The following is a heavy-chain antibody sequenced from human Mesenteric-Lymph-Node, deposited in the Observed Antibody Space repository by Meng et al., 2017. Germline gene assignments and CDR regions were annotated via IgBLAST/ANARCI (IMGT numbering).Heavy chain of an antibody. CDR1: GFTFSSYA. CDR3: ARDRGWYVESIDY. D-gene: IGHD6-19*01. Sequence: GESLKISCAASGFTFSSYAMHWVRQAPGKGLEWVAVISYDGSNKYYADSVKGRFTISRDNSKNTLYLQMNSLRAEDTAVYYCARDRGWYVESIDYWGQGTPVTVSS. J-gene: IGHJ4*02. CDR2: ISYDGSNK. V-gene: IGHV3-30*04.